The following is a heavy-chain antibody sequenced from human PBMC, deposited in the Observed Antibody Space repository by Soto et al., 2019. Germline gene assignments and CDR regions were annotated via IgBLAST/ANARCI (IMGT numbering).Heavy chain of an antibody. CDR1: GFTVSSNY. D-gene: IGHD3-16*01. CDR2: IYSGGST. Sequence: EVQLVESGGGLIQPGGSLRLSCAASGFTVSSNYMSWVRQAPGKGLEWVSVIYSGGSTYYADSVKGRFTISRDNSKNTLYLQMNSLRAEDTAVYYCARELKNDDYVWGSYDYWGQGTLVTVSS. J-gene: IGHJ4*02. V-gene: IGHV3-53*01. CDR3: ARELKNDDYVWGSYDY.